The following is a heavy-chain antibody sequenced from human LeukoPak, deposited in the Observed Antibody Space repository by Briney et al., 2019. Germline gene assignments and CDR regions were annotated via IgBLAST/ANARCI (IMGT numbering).Heavy chain of an antibody. CDR1: GFTFSSYW. Sequence: PGGSLRLSCAASGFTFSSYWMHWVRQAPGGGLVWVSRINTDGSSTYYADSVKGRFTISRDNAKNTLYLQMNSLRAEDTAVYYCARDHYGGNSDYWGQGTLVTVSS. CDR2: INTDGSST. CDR3: ARDHYGGNSDY. J-gene: IGHJ4*02. V-gene: IGHV3-74*01. D-gene: IGHD4-23*01.